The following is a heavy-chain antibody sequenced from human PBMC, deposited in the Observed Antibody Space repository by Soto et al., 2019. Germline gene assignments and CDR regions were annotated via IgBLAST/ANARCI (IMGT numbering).Heavy chain of an antibody. Sequence: GGSLRLSCAASGFTFSNYGMHWVRQAPGKGLEWVAFVWLDGRNKYYADSVRDRFTISRVNSKNTLYLQMNSLRAEDTAVYHCAPQAFDYWGQGTLVTVSS. CDR2: VWLDGRNK. CDR3: APQAFDY. CDR1: GFTFSNYG. V-gene: IGHV3-30*02. J-gene: IGHJ4*02.